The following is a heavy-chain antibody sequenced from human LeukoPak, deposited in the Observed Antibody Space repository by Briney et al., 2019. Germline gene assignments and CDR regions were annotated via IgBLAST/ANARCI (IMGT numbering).Heavy chain of an antibody. CDR1: GFTVSSNF. Sequence: PGGSLRLSCAASGFTVSSNFMTWVHQAPGKGLEWVSAFYSGGTTYYADSVKGRFTISRDNSKNTLYLQMNSLRAEDTAVYYCAITRYSGSSPFDYWGQGTLVTVSS. V-gene: IGHV3-53*01. CDR2: FYSGGTT. CDR3: AITRYSGSSPFDY. D-gene: IGHD1-26*01. J-gene: IGHJ4*02.